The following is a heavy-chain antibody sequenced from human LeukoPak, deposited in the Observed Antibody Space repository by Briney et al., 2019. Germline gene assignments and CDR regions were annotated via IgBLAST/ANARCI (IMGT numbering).Heavy chain of an antibody. D-gene: IGHD3-10*01. J-gene: IGHJ1*01. Sequence: SVKVSCKASGDIFSRSSFSWVRQAPGQGLEWMGGIIPVFGTPNFAPRFQGRLTISADESTSTVYMDLTSLRSEDTATYYCARARHYASGSLDVWGQGTLVTVSS. V-gene: IGHV1-69*13. CDR3: ARARHYASGSLDV. CDR2: IIPVFGTP. CDR1: GDIFSRSS.